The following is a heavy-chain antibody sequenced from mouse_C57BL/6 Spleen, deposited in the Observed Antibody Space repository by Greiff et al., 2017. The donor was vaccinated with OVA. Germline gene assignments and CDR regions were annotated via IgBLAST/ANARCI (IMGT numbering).Heavy chain of an antibody. Sequence: EVLLVESGGGLVQPGGSMKLSCVASGFTFSNYCMNWVRQSPEKGLAWVAQIRLKSDNYATHYAESVKGRFTISRDDSKSSVYLQMNNLRAEDTGIYYGTEGYYFDYWGQGTTLTVSS. CDR1: GFTFSNYC. V-gene: IGHV6-3*01. CDR3: TEGYYFDY. CDR2: IRLKSDNYAT. D-gene: IGHD3-3*01. J-gene: IGHJ2*01.